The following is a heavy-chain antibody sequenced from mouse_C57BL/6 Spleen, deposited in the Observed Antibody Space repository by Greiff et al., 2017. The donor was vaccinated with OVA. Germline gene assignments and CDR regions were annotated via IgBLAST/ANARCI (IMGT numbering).Heavy chain of an antibody. D-gene: IGHD2-3*01. CDR2: IYPGNSDT. V-gene: IGHV1-5*01. CDR1: GYTFTSYW. CDR3: TSVGDGYFDY. Sequence: VLLQQSGTVLVRPGASVKLSCKTSGYTFTSYWMHWVKQRPGQGLEWIGAIYPGNSDTSSNQTFKGKAKLTAVTSASTSYMKISSLTNEDSAEYYCTSVGDGYFDYWGKGTTLTVSS. J-gene: IGHJ2*01.